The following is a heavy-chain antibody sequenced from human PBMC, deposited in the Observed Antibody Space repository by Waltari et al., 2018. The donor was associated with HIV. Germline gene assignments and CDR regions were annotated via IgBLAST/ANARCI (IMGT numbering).Heavy chain of an antibody. V-gene: IGHV4-39*01. J-gene: IGHJ4*02. D-gene: IGHD3-22*01. CDR2: IFYSGST. CDR1: GGSISSSSYY. CDR3: ARRPAYYYDSSGYFHSDY. Sequence: QLQLQESGPGLVKPSETLSITCTVSGGSISSSSYYWGWIRQPPGKGLEWIGSIFYSGSTDYNPSLKSRVTISVDTSKNQFSLKLSCVTAADTAVYYCARRPAYYYDSSGYFHSDYWGQGTLVTVSS.